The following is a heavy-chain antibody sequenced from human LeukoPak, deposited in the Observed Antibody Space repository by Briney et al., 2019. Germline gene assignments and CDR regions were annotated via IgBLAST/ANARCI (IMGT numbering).Heavy chain of an antibody. V-gene: IGHV3-7*01. CDR1: GFTLRIYW. D-gene: IGHD2-15*01. CDR3: ARDNNIVVVVAAYYMDV. Sequence: GGSLRLSCAASGFTLRIYWMSWVRQTPGKGLEWVANIKQDGSEKYYVDSVKGRFTISRDNAKNSLYLQMNSLRAEDTAVYYCARDNNIVVVVAAYYMDVWGKGTTVTVSS. J-gene: IGHJ6*03. CDR2: IKQDGSEK.